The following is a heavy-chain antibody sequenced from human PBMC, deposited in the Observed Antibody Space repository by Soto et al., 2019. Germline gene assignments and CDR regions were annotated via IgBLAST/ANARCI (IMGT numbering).Heavy chain of an antibody. Sequence: GGSLRLSCAASGFTFSSYAMHWVRQAPGKGLEWVAVISYDGSNKYYADSVKGRFTISRDNSKNTLYLQMNSLRAEDTAVYYCARDPQRFGELFDYWGQGTLVTVSS. CDR1: GFTFSSYA. CDR3: ARDPQRFGELFDY. D-gene: IGHD3-10*01. CDR2: ISYDGSNK. V-gene: IGHV3-30-3*01. J-gene: IGHJ4*02.